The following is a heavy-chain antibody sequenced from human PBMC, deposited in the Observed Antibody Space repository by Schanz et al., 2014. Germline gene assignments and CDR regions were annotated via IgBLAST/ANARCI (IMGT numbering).Heavy chain of an antibody. CDR3: ARGTDTAMEHRPFDY. Sequence: EVQLVESGGGLVQPGGSLRLSCAASGFTVSKNYMSWVRQAPGKGLEWVSIIYTDGSTYYADSVRDRFTISRDNSKNMFYLQINNLRAEDTAVYYCARGTDTAMEHRPFDYWGQGTLVTVSS. D-gene: IGHD5-18*01. V-gene: IGHV3-66*01. CDR2: IYTDGST. CDR1: GFTVSKNY. J-gene: IGHJ4*02.